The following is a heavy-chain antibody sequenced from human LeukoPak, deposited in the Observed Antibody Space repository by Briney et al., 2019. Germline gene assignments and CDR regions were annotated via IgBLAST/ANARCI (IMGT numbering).Heavy chain of an antibody. D-gene: IGHD1-26*01. CDR2: ISSSSSYI. Sequence: GGSLRLSCAASGFTFSSYSMNRVRQAPGKGLEWVSSISSSSSYIYYADSVKGRFTISRDNAKNSLYLQMHSLRAEDTAVYYCARDPLEGSGFDYWGQGTLVTASS. CDR3: ARDPLEGSGFDY. CDR1: GFTFSSYS. V-gene: IGHV3-21*01. J-gene: IGHJ4*02.